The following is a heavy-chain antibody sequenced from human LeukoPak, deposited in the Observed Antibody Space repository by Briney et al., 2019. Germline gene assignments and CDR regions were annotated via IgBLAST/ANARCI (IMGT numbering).Heavy chain of an antibody. CDR3: ARAKSSSWFDY. V-gene: IGHV1-2*04. D-gene: IGHD6-13*01. Sequence: ASVKVSCEASGYTFTGYYMHWVRQAPGQGLEWMGWINPNSGGTNYAQKFQGWVTMTRDTSISTAYMELSRLRSDDTAVYYCARAKSSSWFDYWGQGTLVTVSS. J-gene: IGHJ4*02. CDR1: GYTFTGYY. CDR2: INPNSGGT.